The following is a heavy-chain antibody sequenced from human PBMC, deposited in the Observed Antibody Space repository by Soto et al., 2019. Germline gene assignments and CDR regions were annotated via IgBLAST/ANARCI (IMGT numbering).Heavy chain of an antibody. V-gene: IGHV1-69*06. CDR2: INPIVGTA. J-gene: IGHJ6*02. D-gene: IGHD6-25*01. CDR3: ARDSIGDYYYYYGMDV. Sequence: GASLKFSCKSPGDTFTSYYLNWVRPAPGQGLEWMGGINPIVGTANYAQKFQGRVTITADKSTSTAYMELSSLRSEDTAVYYCARDSIGDYYYYYGMDVWGQGTTVTVSS. CDR1: GDTFTSYY.